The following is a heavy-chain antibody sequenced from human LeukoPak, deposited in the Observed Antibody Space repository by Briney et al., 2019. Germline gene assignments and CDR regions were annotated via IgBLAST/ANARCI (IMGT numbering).Heavy chain of an antibody. CDR1: GGSISSGGYY. J-gene: IGHJ2*01. V-gene: IGHV4-31*03. CDR2: IYYSGST. CDR3: ATIPPNYYYDSSGSGYFDL. D-gene: IGHD3-22*01. Sequence: SETVTLTCTVSGGSISSGGYYWSWIRQHPGKGLEWIGYIYYSGSTYYNPSLKSRVTISVDTSKNQFSLKLSSVTAADTAVYYCATIPPNYYYDSSGSGYFDLWGRGAKVGVSS.